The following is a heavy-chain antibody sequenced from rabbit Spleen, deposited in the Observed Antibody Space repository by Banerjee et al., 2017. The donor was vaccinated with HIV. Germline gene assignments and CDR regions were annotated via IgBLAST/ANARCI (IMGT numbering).Heavy chain of an antibody. V-gene: IGHV1S47*01. J-gene: IGHJ4*01. CDR2: IDPLFGIT. CDR1: EIDISSYA. D-gene: IGHD6-1*01. CDR3: ASAYSDIYFNL. Sequence: QEQLKETGGGLVQSGGSLTLSCKASEIDISSYAMSWVRQAPGKGLEWIGYIDPLFGITYYANWVNGRFSISRENAQNTVFLQMTSLTAADTATYFCASAYSDIYFNLWGPGTLVTVS.